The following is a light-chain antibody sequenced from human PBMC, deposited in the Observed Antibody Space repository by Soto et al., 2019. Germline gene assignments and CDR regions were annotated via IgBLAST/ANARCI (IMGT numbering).Light chain of an antibody. V-gene: IGKV3-11*01. CDR1: QSVSSN. CDR3: QQRSNWPPSIT. CDR2: GAS. Sequence: EIVMTQSPATLSVSPGERATLSWRASQSVSSNLAWYQQKPGQAPRLLIYGASSRATGIPARLSGSGSGTDFTLTISSLEPEDFAVYYCQQRSNWPPSITFGQGTRLEIK. J-gene: IGKJ5*01.